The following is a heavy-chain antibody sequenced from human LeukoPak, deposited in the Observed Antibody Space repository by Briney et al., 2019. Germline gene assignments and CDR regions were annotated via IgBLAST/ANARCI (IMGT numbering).Heavy chain of an antibody. J-gene: IGHJ4*02. CDR3: AKDLLLWFGEPVPDY. V-gene: IGHV3-23*01. D-gene: IGHD3-10*01. CDR2: ISGSGGST. Sequence: PGGSLRLSCAASGFTFSSYAMSWVRQAPGKGLEWVSAISGSGGSTYYADSVKGRFTISRDNSKNTLYLRMNSLRAEDTAVYYCAKDLLLWFGEPVPDYWGQGTLVTVSS. CDR1: GFTFSSYA.